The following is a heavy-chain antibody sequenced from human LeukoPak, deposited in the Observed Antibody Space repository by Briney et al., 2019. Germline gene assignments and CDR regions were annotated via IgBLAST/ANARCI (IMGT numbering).Heavy chain of an antibody. CDR2: IRYDGSNT. D-gene: IGHD5-12*01. Sequence: VGSLRLSCAASGFTFSSYWMSWVRQAPGKGLEWVTFIRYDGSNTYAESVKGRFTISRDNSKNTVYLQMNSLAIEDTAIYYCAKNRWGSVATPDSWGQGTVVTVSS. V-gene: IGHV3-30*02. CDR1: GFTFSSYW. CDR3: AKNRWGSVATPDS. J-gene: IGHJ4*02.